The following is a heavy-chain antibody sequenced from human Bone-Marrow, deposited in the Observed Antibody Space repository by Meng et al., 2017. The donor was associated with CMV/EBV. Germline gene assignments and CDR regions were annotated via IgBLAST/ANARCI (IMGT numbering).Heavy chain of an antibody. J-gene: IGHJ4*02. D-gene: IGHD3-16*01. Sequence: GESLKISWAASGFTFSSYSMNWVRQAPGKGLEWVSYISSSSSTIYYADSVKGRFTISRDNAKNSLYLQMNSLTDEDTAVYYCARGGGQYCGQGTLVTVSS. V-gene: IGHV3-48*02. CDR1: GFTFSSYS. CDR2: ISSSSSTI. CDR3: ARGGGQY.